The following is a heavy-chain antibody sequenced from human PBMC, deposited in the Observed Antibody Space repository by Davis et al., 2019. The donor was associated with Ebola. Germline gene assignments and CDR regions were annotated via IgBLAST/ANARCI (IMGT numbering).Heavy chain of an antibody. CDR2: MNPNSGNT. D-gene: IGHD2-2*01. V-gene: IGHV1-8*01. Sequence: AASVQVSCKASGDTFTSYDINWVRQATGQGLEWMGWMNPNSGNTGYAHKFQGRVTMTRNTSISTAYMALSSLRSEDTAVYYCSRAGGIVVVPAAQRHYYYGMDVWGQGTTVTVSS. CDR3: SRAGGIVVVPAAQRHYYYGMDV. CDR1: GDTFTSYD. J-gene: IGHJ6*02.